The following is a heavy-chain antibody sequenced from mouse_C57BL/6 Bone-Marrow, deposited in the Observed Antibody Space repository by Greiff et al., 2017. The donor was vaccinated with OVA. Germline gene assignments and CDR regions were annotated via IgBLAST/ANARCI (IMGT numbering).Heavy chain of an antibody. D-gene: IGHD1-1*01. V-gene: IGHV1-59*01. CDR3: ARSAYGSSYYAMDY. Sequence: QVQLQQPGAELVRPGTSVKLSCKASGYTFTSYWMHWVKQRPGQGLEWIGVIDPSDSYTNYNQKFKGKATLTVDTSSSPAYMQLSSLTAEDSAVYYCARSAYGSSYYAMDYWGQGTSVTVSS. CDR2: IDPSDSYT. CDR1: GYTFTSYW. J-gene: IGHJ4*01.